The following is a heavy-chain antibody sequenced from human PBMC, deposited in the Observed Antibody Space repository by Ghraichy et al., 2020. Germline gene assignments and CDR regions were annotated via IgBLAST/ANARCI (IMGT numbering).Heavy chain of an antibody. Sequence: SETLSLTCTVSGGSISSYYWSWIRQPPGKGLEWIGYISYSGSTNYNPSLKSRVTISIGTSKNQFSLKLSSVTAADTAVYYCARDFWVVPGYYYYGMDVWGQGTTVIVSS. CDR3: ARDFWVVPGYYYYGMDV. V-gene: IGHV4-59*01. J-gene: IGHJ6*02. CDR2: ISYSGST. CDR1: GGSISSYY. D-gene: IGHD2-2*01.